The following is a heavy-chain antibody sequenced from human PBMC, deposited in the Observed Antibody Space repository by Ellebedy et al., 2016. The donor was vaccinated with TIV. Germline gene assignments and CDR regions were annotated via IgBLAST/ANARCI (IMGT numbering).Heavy chain of an antibody. V-gene: IGHV3-23*01. CDR2: ISAGGEVT. CDR3: ATTVTFDV. J-gene: IGHJ6*04. CDR1: GLTLSNYA. Sequence: PGGSLRLSCAASGLTLSNYALSWLRQAPGTGLEWVSAISAGGEVTYYADSVKGRFTISRHNSNNTLFLQMNSLRSEDTAVYYCATTVTFDVWGKGTTVIVSS.